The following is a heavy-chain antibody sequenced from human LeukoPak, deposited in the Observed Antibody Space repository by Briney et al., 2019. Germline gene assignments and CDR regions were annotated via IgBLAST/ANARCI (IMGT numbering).Heavy chain of an antibody. V-gene: IGHV3-30-3*01. CDR3: ARGTYSSGRCDVFDV. CDR1: GFTFSSYA. J-gene: IGHJ3*01. D-gene: IGHD6-19*01. Sequence: GGSLRLSCVASGFTFSSYAMHWARQAPGKGLEWVAALSADGNAKFYADSVKGRFTISRDISRNALFLEMNSLRPQDTAMYFCARGTYSSGRCDVFDVWGQGTLVSVSS. CDR2: LSADGNAK.